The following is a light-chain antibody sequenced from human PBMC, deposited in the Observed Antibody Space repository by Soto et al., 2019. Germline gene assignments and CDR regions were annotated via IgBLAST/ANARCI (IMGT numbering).Light chain of an antibody. CDR3: QQLNGYQLT. CDR2: SAS. J-gene: IGKJ4*01. V-gene: IGKV1-9*01. CDR1: QGISTY. Sequence: DIQLTQSPSFLSASAGDRVTITCRASQGISTYLAWYQQKPGKAPKLLIYSASTLQSGVPSRFSGSGSGTEFTLTINSLQPEDFATYYCQQLNGYQLTFGGGTKVDTK.